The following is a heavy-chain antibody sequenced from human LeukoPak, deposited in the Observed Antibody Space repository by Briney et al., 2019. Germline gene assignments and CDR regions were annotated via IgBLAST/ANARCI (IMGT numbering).Heavy chain of an antibody. D-gene: IGHD2/OR15-2a*01. V-gene: IGHV3-48*03. CDR3: AKDISPLTIYYFDY. CDR1: GFTFSSYE. Sequence: QSGGSLRLSCAASGFTFSSYEMNWVRQAPGKGLEWVSYISSSGSTIYYADSVKGRFTISRDNAKNSLYLQMNSLRAEDMALYYCAKDISPLTIYYFDYWGQGTLVTVSS. J-gene: IGHJ4*02. CDR2: ISSSGSTI.